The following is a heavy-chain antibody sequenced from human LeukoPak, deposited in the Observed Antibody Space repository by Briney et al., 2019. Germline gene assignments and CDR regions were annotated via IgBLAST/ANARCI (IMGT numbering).Heavy chain of an antibody. CDR1: GFNFSTYG. J-gene: IGHJ1*01. V-gene: IGHV3-66*01. Sequence: PGGSLRLSCAASGFNFSTYGMSWVRQAPGKGLEWVSVIYSGGSTYYADSVKGRFTISRDNSKNTLYLQMNSLRAEDTAVYYCAREGAEGYFQHWGQGTLVTVSS. D-gene: IGHD3-16*01. CDR2: IYSGGST. CDR3: AREGAEGYFQH.